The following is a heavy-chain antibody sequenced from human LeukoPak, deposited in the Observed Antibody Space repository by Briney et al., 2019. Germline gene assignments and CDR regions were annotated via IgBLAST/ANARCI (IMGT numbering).Heavy chain of an antibody. CDR2: IYTSGST. J-gene: IGHJ5*02. CDR3: ARGGVRPNNWFDP. V-gene: IGHV4-61*02. D-gene: IGHD1-1*01. CDR1: GGSISSGSYY. Sequence: PSQTLSLTCTVSGGSISSGSYYWSWIRQPAGKGLEWIGRIYTSGSTNYNPSLKSRVTISVDTSKNQFSLKLSSVTAADTAVYYCARGGVRPNNWFDPWGQGTLVTVSS.